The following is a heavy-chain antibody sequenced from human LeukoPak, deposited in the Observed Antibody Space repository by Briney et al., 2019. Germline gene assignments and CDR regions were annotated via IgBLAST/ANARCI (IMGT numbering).Heavy chain of an antibody. V-gene: IGHV3-23*01. CDR3: AKDRYGDYTFDY. CDR1: GFPFSICA. J-gene: IGHJ4*02. CDR2: ISGSGGST. D-gene: IGHD4-17*01. Sequence: PGGSLRLSCAPSGFPFSICAMSWARQAPGRGGEWVSAISGSGGSTYYADSVKGRFTISRDNSKNTLYLRMNSLRAEDTAVYYCAKDRYGDYTFDYWGQGTLVTVSS.